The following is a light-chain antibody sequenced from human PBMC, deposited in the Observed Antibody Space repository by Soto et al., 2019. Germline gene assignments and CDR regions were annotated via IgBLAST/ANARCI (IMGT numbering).Light chain of an antibody. CDR2: TDN. CDR1: SSNIGSNA. V-gene: IGLV1-44*01. J-gene: IGLJ1*01. Sequence: QSVLTQPPSASGTPGQRVTISCSGSSSNIGSNAVNWYQQFPGTAPKLLIYTDNQRPSGVPDRFSGSKSGTSASLSISGLQSEDEADYFCAAWDGSLNAYVFGTGTTLNVL. CDR3: AAWDGSLNAYV.